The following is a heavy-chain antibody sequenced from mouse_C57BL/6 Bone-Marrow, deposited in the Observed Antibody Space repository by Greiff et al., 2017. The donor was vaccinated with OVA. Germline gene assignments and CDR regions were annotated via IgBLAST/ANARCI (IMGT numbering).Heavy chain of an antibody. Sequence: QVQLQQPGAELVKPGASVKLYCKASGYTFTSYWMHWVKQRPGQGLEWIGMIHPNSGSTNYNEKFKSKATLTVDKSSSTAYMQLSSLTSEDSAVYYCARAYYGSSPFDYWGQGTTLTVSS. CDR3: ARAYYGSSPFDY. D-gene: IGHD1-1*01. CDR1: GYTFTSYW. J-gene: IGHJ2*01. V-gene: IGHV1-64*01. CDR2: IHPNSGST.